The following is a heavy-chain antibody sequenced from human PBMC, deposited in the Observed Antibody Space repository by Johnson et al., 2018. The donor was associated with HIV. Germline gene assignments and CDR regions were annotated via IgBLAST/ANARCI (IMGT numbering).Heavy chain of an antibody. CDR1: QFTCSHQY. D-gene: IGHD1-26*01. J-gene: IGHJ3*02. CDR2: IKSKTDGGTT. V-gene: IGHV3-15*01. CDR3: TTDVPGGPYYNAFDI. Sequence: VQLVESGGGLAKPAWSPRLSCEASQFTCSHQYMNCVRQGRGNGLEWVGRIKSKTDGGTTDYAAPVKGRFTISRDDSKNTLYLQMNSLKTEDTALYYCTTDVPGGPYYNAFDIWGQGTMVTVSS.